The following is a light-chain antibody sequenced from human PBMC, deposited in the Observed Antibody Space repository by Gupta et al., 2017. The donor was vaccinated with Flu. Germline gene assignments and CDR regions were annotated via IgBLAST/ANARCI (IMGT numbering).Light chain of an antibody. Sequence: TLGQPASITCRSSESRLYSDGKTYWSWLQQRPGQSPRRLIYKVSNRDAGGTDRFSGSWCGSDLTLIISSGEAVDVGVYYCRQDTGWPPRTFGQGTKVEIK. CDR2: KVS. V-gene: IGKV2-30*01. CDR3: RQDTGWPPRT. J-gene: IGKJ1*01. CDR1: ESRLYSDGKTY.